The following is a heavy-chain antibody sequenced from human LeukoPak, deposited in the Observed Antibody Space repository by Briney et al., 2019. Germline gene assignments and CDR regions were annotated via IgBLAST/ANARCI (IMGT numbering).Heavy chain of an antibody. CDR2: IYYSGST. CDR1: GGSISSYY. J-gene: IGHJ4*02. Sequence: SETLSLTCTVSGGSISSYYWSWIRQPPGKGLEWTGYIYYSGSTNYNPSLKSRVTISVDTSKNQFSLKLSSVTAADTAVYYCARGYDSSGYYWYYFDYWGQGTLVTVSS. D-gene: IGHD3-22*01. CDR3: ARGYDSSGYYWYYFDY. V-gene: IGHV4-59*01.